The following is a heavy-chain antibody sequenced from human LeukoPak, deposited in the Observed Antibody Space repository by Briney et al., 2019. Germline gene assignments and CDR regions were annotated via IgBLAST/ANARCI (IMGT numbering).Heavy chain of an antibody. D-gene: IGHD3-22*01. CDR1: GLTFSSYA. CDR3: AKDRTYDSSGYADY. CDR2: ICGSGVST. J-gene: IGHJ4*02. V-gene: IGHV3-23*01. Sequence: GGSLTLSCALAGLTFSSYAMSWVRQPPGNWLEWVLAICGSGVSTYYADSVKGRFTISRDNSKNTLYLQMNSLRAEDTAVYYCAKDRTYDSSGYADYWGQGTLVTVSS.